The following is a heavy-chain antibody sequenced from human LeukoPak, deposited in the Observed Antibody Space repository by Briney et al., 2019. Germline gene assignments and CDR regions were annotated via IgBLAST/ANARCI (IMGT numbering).Heavy chain of an antibody. CDR3: ASQDRGGYDGPVDY. CDR2: ISSSSSYI. CDR1: GFTFTTYF. D-gene: IGHD5-12*01. V-gene: IGHV3-21*01. Sequence: GGSLRLSCAASGFTFTTYFMNWVRQAPGKGLEWVSSISSSSSYIYYADSVKGRFTISRDNAKNSLSLQMNSLRAEDTAVYYCASQDRGGYDGPVDYWGQGTLVTVSS. J-gene: IGHJ4*02.